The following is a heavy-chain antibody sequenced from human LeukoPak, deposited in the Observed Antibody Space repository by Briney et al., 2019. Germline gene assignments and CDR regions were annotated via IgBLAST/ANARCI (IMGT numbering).Heavy chain of an antibody. J-gene: IGHJ4*02. D-gene: IGHD3-22*01. Sequence: SETLSLTCTVSGGSISSGGYYWSWIRQHPGKGLEWIGYIYYSGSTYYNPSLKRRVTISVQTSSNSFSLKLSSVTAADTAVYYCARGPYYYDSSGYYPGHFDYWGQGTLVTVSS. CDR1: GGSISSGGYY. CDR2: IYYSGST. CDR3: ARGPYYYDSSGYYPGHFDY. V-gene: IGHV4-31*03.